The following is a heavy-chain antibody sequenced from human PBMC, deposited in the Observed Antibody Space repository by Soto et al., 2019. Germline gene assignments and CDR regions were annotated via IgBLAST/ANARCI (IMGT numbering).Heavy chain of an antibody. D-gene: IGHD1-1*01. J-gene: IGHJ5*02. CDR3: ARVGSGTLDWFDP. CDR2: ISAYNGNT. Sequence: ASVKVSCKASGYTFTSYGISWVRQAPGQGLEWMGWISAYNGNTNYAQKLQGRVTMTTDTSTSTAYKELRSLRFDDTAVYYCARVGSGTLDWFDPWGQGTLVTVSS. V-gene: IGHV1-18*01. CDR1: GYTFTSYG.